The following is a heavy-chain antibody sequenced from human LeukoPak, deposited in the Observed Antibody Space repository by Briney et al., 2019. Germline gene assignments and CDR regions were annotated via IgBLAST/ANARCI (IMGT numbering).Heavy chain of an antibody. J-gene: IGHJ4*02. D-gene: IGHD3-10*01. CDR3: ARGIVRGVPVCGY. Sequence: SETLSLTCAVYGGSLSGYYRTWIRQPPGKGLEWIGEINHSGSTNYNPSLKSRVTISVDTSKNQFSLKLSSVTAADMALYYCARGIVRGVPVCGYWGQGTLVTVSS. CDR1: GGSLSGYY. V-gene: IGHV4-34*01. CDR2: INHSGST.